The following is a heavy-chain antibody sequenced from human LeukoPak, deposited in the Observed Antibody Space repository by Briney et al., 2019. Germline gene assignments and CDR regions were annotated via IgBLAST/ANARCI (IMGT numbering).Heavy chain of an antibody. CDR2: ISAYNGNT. V-gene: IGHV1-18*01. CDR1: GYTFTSYG. J-gene: IGHJ5*02. CDR3: ARLYYDILTGYHNWFDP. Sequence: ASVKVSCKASGYTFTSYGISWVRQAPGQGLEWMGWISAYNGNTNYAQKLQGRVTMTTDTSTSTAYMELRSLRSDDTAVYYRARLYYDILTGYHNWFDPWGQGTLVTVSS. D-gene: IGHD3-9*01.